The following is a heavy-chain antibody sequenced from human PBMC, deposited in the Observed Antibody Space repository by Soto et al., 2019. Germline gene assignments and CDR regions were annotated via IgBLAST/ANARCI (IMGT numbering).Heavy chain of an antibody. CDR2: MNPNSGNT. CDR1: GYTFTSYD. D-gene: IGHD3-3*01. J-gene: IGHJ6*02. CDR3: ARGLTYYDFWSGYTRPYYYGMDV. V-gene: IGHV1-8*01. Sequence: ASVKVSCKASGYTFTSYDINWVRQATGQGLEWMGWMNPNSGNTDYAQKFQGRVTMTRNTSISTAYMELSSLRSEDTAVYYCARGLTYYDFWSGYTRPYYYGMDVWGQGTTVTVSS.